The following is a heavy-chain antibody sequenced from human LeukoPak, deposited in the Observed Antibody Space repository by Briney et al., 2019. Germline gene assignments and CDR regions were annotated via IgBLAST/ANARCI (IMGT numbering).Heavy chain of an antibody. CDR2: ISSSGYTT. V-gene: IGHV3-11*01. CDR3: ARSPATSYSNYWYQTDF. D-gene: IGHD6-13*01. Sequence: GGFLRLSCAASGFTFSDYYMSWIRQTPGKGLEWVSYISSSGYTTYHADSVKGRFTISRDNAKSSLYLQINSLRAEDTAVDSGARSPATSYSNYWYQTDFWGQGTPVTVSS. J-gene: IGHJ4*02. CDR1: GFTFSDYY.